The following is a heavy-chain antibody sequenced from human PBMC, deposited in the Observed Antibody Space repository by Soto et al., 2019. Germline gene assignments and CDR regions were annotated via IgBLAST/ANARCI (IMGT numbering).Heavy chain of an antibody. J-gene: IGHJ5*02. Sequence: ASVKVSCKASGYTFTSYDINWVRQATGQGLKWMGWMNPNSGNTGYAQKFQGRVTMTRNTSISTAYMELSSLRSEDTAVYYCARGHLARPGANWFDPWGQGTLVTVSS. CDR3: ARGHLARPGANWFDP. V-gene: IGHV1-8*01. D-gene: IGHD3-10*01. CDR2: MNPNSGNT. CDR1: GYTFTSYD.